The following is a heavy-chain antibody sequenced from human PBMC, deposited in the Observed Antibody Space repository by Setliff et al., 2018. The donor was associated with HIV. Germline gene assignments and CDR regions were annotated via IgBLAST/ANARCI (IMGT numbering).Heavy chain of an antibody. CDR1: GFTFRSYA. J-gene: IGHJ4*02. Sequence: RLSCAASGFTFRSYAMSWVRQAPGKGLEWVSAISGSGGSTYYADSVKGRFTISRDNSKNALYLQMNSLRAEDTAVYYCAKDPRAAVATICDYWGQGTLVTVSS. D-gene: IGHD5-12*01. V-gene: IGHV3-23*01. CDR3: AKDPRAAVATICDY. CDR2: ISGSGGST.